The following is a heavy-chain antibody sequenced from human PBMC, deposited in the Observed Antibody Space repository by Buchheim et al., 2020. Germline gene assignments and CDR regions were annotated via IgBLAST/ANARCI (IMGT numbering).Heavy chain of an antibody. CDR1: GFTFTTYW. CDR2: IKQDGSEK. J-gene: IGHJ5*02. Sequence: EVQLVESGGGLVQPGGSLRLSCGASGFTFTTYWMSWVRQAPGKGLEWLANIKQDGSEKYYVDSVKGRFTISRDNTNNSVFLQMNSLRVEDTAIYYCARGGAIFPSWGQGIL. CDR3: ARGGAIFPS. V-gene: IGHV3-7*04. D-gene: IGHD3-3*01.